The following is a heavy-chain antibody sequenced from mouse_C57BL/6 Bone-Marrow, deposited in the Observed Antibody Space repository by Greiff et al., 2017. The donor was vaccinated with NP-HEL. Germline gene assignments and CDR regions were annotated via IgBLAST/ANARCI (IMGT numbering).Heavy chain of an antibody. Sequence: EVMLVESEGGLVQPGSSMKLSCTASGFTFSDYYMAWVRQVPEKGLEWVANINYDGSSTYYLDSLKSRFIISRDNAKNILYLQMSSLKSEDTATYYCARYGPFCFDYWGQGTTLTVSS. V-gene: IGHV5-16*01. J-gene: IGHJ2*01. CDR1: GFTFSDYY. CDR2: INYDGSST. D-gene: IGHD2-10*02. CDR3: ARYGPFCFDY.